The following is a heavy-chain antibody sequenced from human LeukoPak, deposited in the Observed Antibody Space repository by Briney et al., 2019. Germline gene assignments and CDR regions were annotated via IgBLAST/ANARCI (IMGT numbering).Heavy chain of an antibody. D-gene: IGHD1-1*01. CDR2: INPNSGVT. V-gene: IGHV1-2*02. CDR3: ARERSTGYIDY. J-gene: IGHJ4*02. Sequence: ASLKVSCKASEYTFTDHYLHWVRQAPGQGLEWMGWINPNSGVTSYAQNFQGRVSMTRDTSIRTAYLEVNWLTSDDTAVYFCARERSTGYIDYWGQGTLVTVSS. CDR1: EYTFTDHY.